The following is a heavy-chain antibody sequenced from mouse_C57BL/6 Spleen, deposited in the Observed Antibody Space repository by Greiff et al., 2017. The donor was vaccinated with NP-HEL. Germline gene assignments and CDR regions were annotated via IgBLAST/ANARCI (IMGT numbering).Heavy chain of an antibody. D-gene: IGHD1-1*02. CDR2: INPNNGGT. J-gene: IGHJ1*03. CDR3: ARRGGIYWYFDV. CDR1: GYTFTDYT. V-gene: IGHV1-18*01. Sequence: EVQLQQSGPELVKPGASVKIPCKASGYTFTDYTMDWVKQSHGKSLEWIGDINPNNGGTIYNQKFKGKATLTVDKSSSTAYMELRSLTSEDTAVYYCARRGGIYWYFDVWGTGTTVTVSS.